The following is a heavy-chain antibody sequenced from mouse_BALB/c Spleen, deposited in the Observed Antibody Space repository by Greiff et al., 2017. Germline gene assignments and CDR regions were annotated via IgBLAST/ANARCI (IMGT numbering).Heavy chain of an antibody. D-gene: IGHD2-4*01. CDR3: TRPIYYDYDGEAMDY. J-gene: IGHJ4*01. Sequence: EVKVEESGGGLVQPGGSMKLSCVASGFTFSNYWMNWVRQSPEKGLEWVAEIRLKSNNYATHYAESVKGRFTISRDDSKSSVYLQMNNLRAEDTGIYYCTRPIYYDYDGEAMDYWGQGTSVTVSS. V-gene: IGHV6-6*02. CDR2: IRLKSNNYAT. CDR1: GFTFSNYW.